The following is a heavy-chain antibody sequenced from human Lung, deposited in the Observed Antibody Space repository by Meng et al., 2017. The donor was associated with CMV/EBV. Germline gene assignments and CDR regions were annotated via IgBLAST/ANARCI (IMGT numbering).Heavy chain of an antibody. Sequence: GGSLRLSCAASGFTFSTDWMTWVRQAPGKGLEWVANINPDGSAKYYVDSVKGRFTISRDNAMNSLYLQMNSLRAEDTAVYYCARSSSRWGQATLVTVSS. J-gene: IGHJ4*02. CDR2: INPDGSAK. D-gene: IGHD6-6*01. CDR1: GFTFSTDW. CDR3: ARSSSR. V-gene: IGHV3-7*01.